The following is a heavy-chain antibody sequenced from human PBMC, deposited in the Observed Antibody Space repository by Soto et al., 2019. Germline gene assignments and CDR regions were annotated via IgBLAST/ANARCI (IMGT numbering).Heavy chain of an antibody. CDR1: GGSISGYH. J-gene: IGHJ6*02. CDR2: FHNSGNP. CDR3: ARRLYYDSSGFAAGGMDV. V-gene: IGHV4-4*08. Sequence: PSETLSLTCSISGGSISGYHWNWIRQTPGKGVEWIGYFHNSGNPKYSSSLKSRVTISVDTSENQFSLKLTSVTAADTAVYYCARRLYYDSSGFAAGGMDVWGQGTTVTVSS. D-gene: IGHD3-22*01.